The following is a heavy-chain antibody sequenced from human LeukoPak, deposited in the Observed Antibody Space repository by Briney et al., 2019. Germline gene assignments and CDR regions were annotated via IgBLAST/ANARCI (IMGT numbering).Heavy chain of an antibody. CDR1: GYRFTSYW. CDR2: IYPGDSDT. D-gene: IGHD2-8*02. J-gene: IGHJ4*02. V-gene: IGHV5-51*01. Sequence: KGGESLKISCKGSGYRFTSYWIGGVRQMPGKGVEWMGIIYPGDSDTRYSPSFQGQVTISVDKSITTAYLQWSSLKASDSAMYYCAREGSTGGYYDYWGQGTLVTVSS. CDR3: AREGSTGGYYDY.